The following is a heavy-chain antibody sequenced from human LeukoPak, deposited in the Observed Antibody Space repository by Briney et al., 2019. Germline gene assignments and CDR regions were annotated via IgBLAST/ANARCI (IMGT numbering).Heavy chain of an antibody. D-gene: IGHD2-2*01. Sequence: PGGSLRLSCAASGFTFTSYAMHWVRQAPGQRLEWMGWINAGNGNTKYSQKFQGRVTITRDTSASTAYMELSSLRSEDTAVYYCARERIPAANYFDYWGQGTLVTVSS. CDR3: ARERIPAANYFDY. J-gene: IGHJ4*02. CDR1: GFTFTSYA. CDR2: INAGNGNT. V-gene: IGHV1-3*01.